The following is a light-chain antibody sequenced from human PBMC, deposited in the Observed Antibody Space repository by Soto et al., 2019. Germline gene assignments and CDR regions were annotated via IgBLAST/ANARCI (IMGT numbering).Light chain of an antibody. CDR1: QAIYTW. CDR2: AAS. V-gene: IGKV1-12*01. CDR3: QHANSFPWT. J-gene: IGKJ1*01. Sequence: DIQMTQSPSFVSASVGDRVTITCRASQAIYTWLAWYQQKPGKAPNLLIYAASTLQSGVPPRFSGSGSGTDFTLTISSLQPEDFATYYCQHANSFPWTFGQGTKVEIK.